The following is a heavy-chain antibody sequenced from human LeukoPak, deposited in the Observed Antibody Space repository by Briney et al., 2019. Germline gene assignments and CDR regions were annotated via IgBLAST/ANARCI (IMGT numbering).Heavy chain of an antibody. Sequence: PSETLSLTCAVSGGSISKGHWWSWVRQPPGKGLEWIGEIFQSGSTNYNPSLRSQVTISVDTSKNQFSLKLSSVTAADTAVYYCARDRQSSSGWLTYYYYYGMDVWGQGTTVTVSS. D-gene: IGHD6-19*01. J-gene: IGHJ6*02. CDR1: GGSISKGHW. CDR2: IFQSGST. V-gene: IGHV4-4*02. CDR3: ARDRQSSSGWLTYYYYYGMDV.